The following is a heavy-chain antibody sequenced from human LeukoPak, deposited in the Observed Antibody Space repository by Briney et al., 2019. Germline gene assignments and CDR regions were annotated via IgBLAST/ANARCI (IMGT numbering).Heavy chain of an antibody. CDR1: GGSISNYY. Sequence: PSETLSLTCTVSGGSISNYYWSWIRQPPGKGLEWIGYIYSSGSANYNPSLKSRVTISVDTSKNQFSLKLSSVTAADTAVYYCAGEYGSGSYWRQYGMDVWGQGTTVTVSS. V-gene: IGHV4-59*12. CDR2: IYSSGSA. D-gene: IGHD3-10*01. J-gene: IGHJ6*02. CDR3: AGEYGSGSYWRQYGMDV.